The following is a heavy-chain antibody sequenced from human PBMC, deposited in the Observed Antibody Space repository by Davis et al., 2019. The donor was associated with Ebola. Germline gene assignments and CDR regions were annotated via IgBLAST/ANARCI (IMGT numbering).Heavy chain of an antibody. J-gene: IGHJ4*02. CDR1: GGSFSGYY. V-gene: IGHV4-34*01. D-gene: IGHD1-26*01. CDR3: ARGGGKIVGATYFDY. CDR2: INHGGST. Sequence: MPSETLSLTCAVYGGSFSGYYWSWIRQPPGKGLEWIGEINHGGSTNYNPSLKSRVTISVETSKNQFSLKLSSVTAADTAVYYCARGGGKIVGATYFDYWGQGTLVTVSS.